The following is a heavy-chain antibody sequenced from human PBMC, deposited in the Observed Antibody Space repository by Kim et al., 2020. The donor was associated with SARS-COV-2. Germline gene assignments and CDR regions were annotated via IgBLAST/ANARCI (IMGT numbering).Heavy chain of an antibody. CDR2: IKSKTDGGTT. Sequence: GGSLRLSCAASGFTFSNAWMSWVRQAPGKGLEWVGRIKSKTDGGTTDYAAPVKGRFTISRDDSKNTLYLQMNSLKTEDTAVYYCTTEMTTPRGNWYFDLWGRGTLVTVSS. CDR1: GFTFSNAW. CDR3: TTEMTTPRGNWYFDL. D-gene: IGHD4-17*01. J-gene: IGHJ2*01. V-gene: IGHV3-15*01.